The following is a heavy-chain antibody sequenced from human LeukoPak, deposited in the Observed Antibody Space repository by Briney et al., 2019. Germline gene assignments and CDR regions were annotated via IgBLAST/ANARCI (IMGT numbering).Heavy chain of an antibody. V-gene: IGHV3-30*04. CDR1: GFTFSSYA. D-gene: IGHD6-19*01. J-gene: IGHJ5*02. CDR3: AKDTSLIAVAGTGQFDH. Sequence: GGSLRLSCAASGFTFSSYAMHWVRKAPGKGLEWVAVISYDGSNKYYADSVKGRFTISRDNSKNTLYLQMNSLRAEDTAVYYCAKDTSLIAVAGTGQFDHWGQGTLVTVSS. CDR2: ISYDGSNK.